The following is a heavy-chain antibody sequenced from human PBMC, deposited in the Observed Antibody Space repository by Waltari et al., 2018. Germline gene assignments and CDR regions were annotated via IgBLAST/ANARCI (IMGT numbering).Heavy chain of an antibody. Sequence: EVQLVESGGGLVQPGGSLSVSCVASAFTFSSYNMNWVRQAPGKGLEWVSYIRSRSGTIFYADSVKGRFTISRDNAKNSLYLQMNSLRAEDTAVYYCARHEYGGNGFDYWGQGTLVTVSS. D-gene: IGHD2-15*01. CDR3: ARHEYGGNGFDY. CDR1: AFTFSSYN. CDR2: IRSRSGTI. V-gene: IGHV3-48*01. J-gene: IGHJ4*02.